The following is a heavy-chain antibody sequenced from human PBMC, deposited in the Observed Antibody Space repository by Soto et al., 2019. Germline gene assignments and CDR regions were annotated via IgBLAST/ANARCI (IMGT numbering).Heavy chain of an antibody. CDR3: VHHGGVPYYHDV. D-gene: IGHD2-8*01. V-gene: IGHV4-34*01. CDR1: GGSLSCYY. Sequence: SEKLSLSSAVYGGSLSCYYWVLLRQPPGKGLEWIGEINHSGSTNYNPSLKSRVTISVDTSKNQFSLKLSSVTAADTAVYYCVHHGGVPYYHDVWGQGVLVKVSS. J-gene: IGHJ4*02. CDR2: INHSGST.